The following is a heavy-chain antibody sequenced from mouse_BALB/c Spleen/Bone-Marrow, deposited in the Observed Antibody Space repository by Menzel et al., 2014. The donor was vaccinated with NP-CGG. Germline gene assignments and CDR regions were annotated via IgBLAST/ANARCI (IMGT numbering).Heavy chain of an antibody. J-gene: IGHJ4*01. CDR2: INPNDGGT. V-gene: IGHV1-18*01. CDR3: ARRGLITTVRVYAMDY. D-gene: IGHD1-1*01. Sequence: VQLKQSGPELVKPGASVKISCKTSGYTFTEYTMHWVKQSHGKSLEWIGGINPNDGGTSYNQKFKGKATLTVDKPSSTAYMELRSLTSEDSAVYYCARRGLITTVRVYAMDYWGQGTSVTVSS. CDR1: GYTFTEYT.